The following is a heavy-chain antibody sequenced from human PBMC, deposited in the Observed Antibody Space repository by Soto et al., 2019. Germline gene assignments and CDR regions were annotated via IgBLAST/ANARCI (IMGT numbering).Heavy chain of an antibody. CDR3: ARGRDYYDSSCYYYRRWFDP. J-gene: IGHJ5*02. CDR1: GGSISSYY. CDR2: IYYSGST. Sequence: QVQLQESGPGLVKPSETLSLTCTVSGGSISSYYWSWIRQPPGKGLEWIGYIYYSGSTNYNPSLKSRVTISVDTSKNLFSLKLSSVTVADTAVYYCARGRDYYDSSCYYYRRWFDPWGQGTLVTVSS. V-gene: IGHV4-59*01. D-gene: IGHD3-22*01.